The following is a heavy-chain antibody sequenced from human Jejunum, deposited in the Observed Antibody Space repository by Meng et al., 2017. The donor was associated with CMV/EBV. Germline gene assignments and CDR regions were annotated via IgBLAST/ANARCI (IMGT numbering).Heavy chain of an antibody. D-gene: IGHD6-6*01. CDR1: AFTFSDYW. J-gene: IGHJ3*02. CDR2: INNDGGTT. CDR3: AREQSSSYAFDI. V-gene: IGHV3-74*03. Sequence: SAFTFSDYWMHWVRQAPGKGLVWVSRINNDGGTTVYADSVKGRFTVSRDNAKNTLSLQMNSLRGKDTAVYYCAREQSSSYAFDIWGQGTVVTVSS.